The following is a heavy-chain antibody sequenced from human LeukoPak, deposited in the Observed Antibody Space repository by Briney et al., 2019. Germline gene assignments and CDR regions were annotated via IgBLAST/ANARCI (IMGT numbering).Heavy chain of an antibody. J-gene: IGHJ4*02. CDR2: IFSGGNT. D-gene: IGHD1-26*01. CDR3: ARSEGYYYFDY. Sequence: VGSLRLSCAASGFTVSSTYMSWVRQAPGKGLEWVSVIFSGGNTYSADSVKGRFTFSRDNSKNTLYLQMNSLRAEDTAVYYCARSEGYYYFDYWGQGTLVTVSS. V-gene: IGHV3-66*01. CDR1: GFTVSSTY.